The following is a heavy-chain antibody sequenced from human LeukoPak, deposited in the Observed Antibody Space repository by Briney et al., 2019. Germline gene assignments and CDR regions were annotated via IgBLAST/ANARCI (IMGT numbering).Heavy chain of an antibody. J-gene: IGHJ3*02. CDR1: GFTFSSFN. CDR3: ARDRCGNTCYRGDAFDI. CDR2: ISSGGATI. D-gene: IGHD2-2*01. V-gene: IGHV3-48*01. Sequence: PGGSLRLSCAASGFTFSSFNMNWVRQSPGKGLEWISYISSGGATIFYAGSVKGRFTISRDNAKNSVYLQMTNVRAEDTAVYYCARDRCGNTCYRGDAFDIWGQGTMVTVSS.